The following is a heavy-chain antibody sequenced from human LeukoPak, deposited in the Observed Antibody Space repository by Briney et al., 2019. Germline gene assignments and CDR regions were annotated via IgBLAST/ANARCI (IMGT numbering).Heavy chain of an antibody. CDR2: ISGSGGST. V-gene: IGHV3-23*01. CDR3: AKAPVTTCSGTFCYPFDY. D-gene: IGHD2-15*01. Sequence: PGGSLRLSCAASGFTFSSYAMSWVRQAPGKGLEWVSAISGSGGSTNYADSVKGRFTISRDNSKNTLYLQMSSLRAEDAGVYYCAKAPVTTCSGTFCYPFDYWGQGTLVTVSS. CDR1: GFTFSSYA. J-gene: IGHJ4*02.